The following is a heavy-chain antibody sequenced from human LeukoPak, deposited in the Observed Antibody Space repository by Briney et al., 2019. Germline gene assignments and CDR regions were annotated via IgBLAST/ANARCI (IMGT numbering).Heavy chain of an antibody. CDR3: AREQLAYCGGDCYFGGY. CDR2: ISSSGSTI. J-gene: IGHJ4*02. CDR1: GFTFSDYY. Sequence: GGSLRLSCAASGFTFSDYYMSWIRRAPGKGLEWVSYISSSGSTIYYADSVKGRFTISRDNAKNSLYLQMNSLRAEDTAVYYCAREQLAYCGGDCYFGGYWGQGTLVTVSS. D-gene: IGHD2-21*02. V-gene: IGHV3-11*01.